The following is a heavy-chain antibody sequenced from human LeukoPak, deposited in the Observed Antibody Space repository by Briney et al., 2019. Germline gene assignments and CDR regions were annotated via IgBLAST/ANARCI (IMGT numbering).Heavy chain of an antibody. D-gene: IGHD3-22*01. V-gene: IGHV3-30-3*01. J-gene: IGHJ4*02. Sequence: PGGSLRLSCAASGFTFSSYAMHWVRQAPGKGLEWVAVISYDGSNKYYADSVKGRFTISRDNSTSTAYMELSSLRSEDTAVYYCARDSSGYYRAFDYWGQGTLVTVSS. CDR3: ARDSSGYYRAFDY. CDR1: GFTFSSYA. CDR2: ISYDGSNK.